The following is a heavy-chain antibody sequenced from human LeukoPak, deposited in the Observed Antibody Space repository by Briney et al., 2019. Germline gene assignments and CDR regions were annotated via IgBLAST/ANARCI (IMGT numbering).Heavy chain of an antibody. CDR1: GYTFTSYD. J-gene: IGHJ5*02. Sequence: ASVKVSCKASGYTFTSYDINWVRQATGQGLEWMGWMNPNSGNTGYAQKFQGRVTITRNTSISTAYMELSSLRSEDTAVYYCARGAGSQIGNWFDPWGQGTLVTVSS. CDR3: ARGAGSQIGNWFDP. V-gene: IGHV1-8*03. CDR2: MNPNSGNT. D-gene: IGHD3-10*01.